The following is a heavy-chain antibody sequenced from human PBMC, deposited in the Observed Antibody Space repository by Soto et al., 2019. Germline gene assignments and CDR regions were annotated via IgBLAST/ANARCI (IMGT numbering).Heavy chain of an antibody. Sequence: EVQLVESGGGLVQPGGSLRLSCAASGFTFSDHYMDWVRQAPGKGLEWVGRTRNKANSYTTEYAASVKGRFTISRDDSKNSLYLQMNSVKTEDTAVYCCARDAGFNWGQGTLVTVSS. CDR2: TRNKANSYTT. V-gene: IGHV3-72*01. J-gene: IGHJ4*02. CDR1: GFTFSDHY. CDR3: ARDAGFN.